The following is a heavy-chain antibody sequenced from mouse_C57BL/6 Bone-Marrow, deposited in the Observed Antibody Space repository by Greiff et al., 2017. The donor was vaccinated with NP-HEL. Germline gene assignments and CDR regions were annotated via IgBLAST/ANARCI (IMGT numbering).Heavy chain of an antibody. CDR1: GYTFTGYW. J-gene: IGHJ3*01. CDR2: ILPGSGST. D-gene: IGHD1-1*01. Sequence: QVQLKESGAELMKPGASVKLSCKATGYTFTGYWIEWVKQRPGHGLEWIGEILPGSGSTNYNEKFKGKATFTADTSSNTAYMQLSSLTTEDSAIYYSARRDYGSSGFAYWGQGTLVTVSA. V-gene: IGHV1-9*01. CDR3: ARRDYGSSGFAY.